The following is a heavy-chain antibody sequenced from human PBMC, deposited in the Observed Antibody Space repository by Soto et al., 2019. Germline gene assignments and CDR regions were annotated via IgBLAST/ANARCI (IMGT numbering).Heavy chain of an antibody. CDR1: GYTFTGYY. Sequence: ASVKVSCKASGYTFTGYYMHWVRQAPGQGLEWMGWINPNSGGTNYAQKFQGWVTMTRDTSISTAYMELSRLRSDDTVVYYCARDYSGSTSSRYYYGMEVWGQGTTVTVSS. V-gene: IGHV1-2*04. CDR2: INPNSGGT. CDR3: ARDYSGSTSSRYYYGMEV. D-gene: IGHD2-2*01. J-gene: IGHJ6*02.